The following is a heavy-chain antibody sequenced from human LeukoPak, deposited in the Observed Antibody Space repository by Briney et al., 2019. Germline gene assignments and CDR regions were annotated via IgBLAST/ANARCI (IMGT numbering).Heavy chain of an antibody. CDR1: GGTFSSYA. CDR2: IIPIFGTA. CDR3: ARSSKYGDYVLDY. V-gene: IGHV1-69*05. J-gene: IGHJ4*02. Sequence: SVKVSCKASGGTFSSYAISWVQQAPGQGLEWMGGIIPIFGTANYAQKFQGRVTITTDESTSTAYMELSSLRSEDTAVYYCARSSKYGDYVLDYWGQGTLVTVSS. D-gene: IGHD4-17*01.